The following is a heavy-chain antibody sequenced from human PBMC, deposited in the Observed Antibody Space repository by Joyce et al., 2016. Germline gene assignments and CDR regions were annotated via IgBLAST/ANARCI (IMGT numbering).Heavy chain of an antibody. CDR2: IDPSDSYT. D-gene: IGHD2-2*01. V-gene: IGHV5-10-1*03. Sequence: EVQLVQSGAEVKKPGESLRISCKGSGYSFTSYWISWVRQMPGKGLEWMGSIDPSDSYTNYRPSFKGHVTISADKSISTAYLQWSSLKASDTAMYYCARQSRQLRSFDYWGQGTLVTVSS. J-gene: IGHJ4*02. CDR3: ARQSRQLRSFDY. CDR1: GYSFTSYW.